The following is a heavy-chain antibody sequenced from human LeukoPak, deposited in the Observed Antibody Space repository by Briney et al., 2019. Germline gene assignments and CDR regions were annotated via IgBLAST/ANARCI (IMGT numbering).Heavy chain of an antibody. Sequence: GRSLRLSCAASGFTFSSYGMHWVRQAPGKGLEWVAVIWYDGSNKYYADSVKGRFTISRDNSKNTLYLQMNSLRAEDTAVYYCAKVRSSSSYYYYYMDVWGKGTTVTGSS. CDR1: GFTFSSYG. V-gene: IGHV3-33*06. J-gene: IGHJ6*03. D-gene: IGHD6-6*01. CDR3: AKVRSSSSYYYYYMDV. CDR2: IWYDGSNK.